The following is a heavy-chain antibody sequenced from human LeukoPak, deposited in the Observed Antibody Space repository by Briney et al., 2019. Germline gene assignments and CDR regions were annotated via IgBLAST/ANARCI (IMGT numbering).Heavy chain of an antibody. CDR1: GLTFTNAW. Sequence: GGSLRLSCAASGLTFTNAWMTWVRQAPGEGLEWVGRIKSKTDGGTTDYAAPVKGRFIISRDDSKNTLYLQMNSLKTEDTAVYYCNTAYIDSRPWGQGTLVTVSS. V-gene: IGHV3-15*01. J-gene: IGHJ5*02. CDR2: IKSKTDGGTT. D-gene: IGHD6-6*01. CDR3: NTAYIDSRP.